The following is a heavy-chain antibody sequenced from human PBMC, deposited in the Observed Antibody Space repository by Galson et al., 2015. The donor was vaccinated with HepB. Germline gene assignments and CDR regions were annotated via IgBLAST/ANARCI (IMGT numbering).Heavy chain of an antibody. D-gene: IGHD2-2*01. CDR1: GFSVSTNY. Sequence: SLRLSCAASGFSVSTNYMTWVRQAPGKGLEWVAIIYSGGYKSYADSVKGRFTISRDNSKNTVFLQMNSLRAEDTAVYYCARATSGGYCSRTDCYYLDNWGQGTLVTVSS. J-gene: IGHJ4*02. V-gene: IGHV3-53*01. CDR2: IYSGGYK. CDR3: ARATSGGYCSRTDCYYLDN.